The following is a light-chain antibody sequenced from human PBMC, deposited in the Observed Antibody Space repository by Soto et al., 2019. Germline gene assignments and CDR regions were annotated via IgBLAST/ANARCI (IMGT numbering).Light chain of an antibody. J-gene: IGKJ4*01. CDR2: ATS. CDR3: QQDNSWPLT. CDR1: QGVSSW. V-gene: IGKV1-12*01. Sequence: EILMTQSPASVSASPGDRVTITCRASQGVSSWLAWYQQKPGQAPKLLIYATSSLASGVPSRFSGSGSGTEFTLTISSLQPEDFAVYYCQQDNSWPLTFGGGTKVEIE.